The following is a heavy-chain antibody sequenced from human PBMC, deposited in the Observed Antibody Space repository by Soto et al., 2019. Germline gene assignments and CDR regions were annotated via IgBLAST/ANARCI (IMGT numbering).Heavy chain of an antibody. Sequence: NPSETLSLTCSVSGSSISCGGYYWNCIRQHPGKGLEWIGYIYYSGTTYYNPSLKSRVTISVDTSKNQFSLKLSSVTAADTAVYYCAASCVGCGGFNYYGMDVWGQGTTVT. CDR2: IYYSGTT. D-gene: IGHD2-21*01. CDR1: GSSISCGGYY. V-gene: IGHV4-31*03. CDR3: AASCVGCGGFNYYGMDV. J-gene: IGHJ6*02.